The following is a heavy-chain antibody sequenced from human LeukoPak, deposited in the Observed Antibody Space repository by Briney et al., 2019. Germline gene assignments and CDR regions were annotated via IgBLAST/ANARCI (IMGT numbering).Heavy chain of an antibody. J-gene: IGHJ3*02. CDR3: ARALHDAFGI. CDR2: ISSSGTNK. Sequence: GGSLRLSCAASGFTFGDYYMGWVRQAPGKGLEWVSYISSSGTNKLYPDSVKGRFTISRDNARNSLYLQFNSLTAGDTAVYYCARALHDAFGIWGQGTKVTVSS. V-gene: IGHV3-11*01. CDR1: GFTFGDYY.